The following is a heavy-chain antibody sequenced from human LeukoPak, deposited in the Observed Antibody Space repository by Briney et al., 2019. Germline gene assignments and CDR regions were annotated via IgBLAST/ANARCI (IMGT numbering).Heavy chain of an antibody. CDR1: GFTFSSYG. D-gene: IGHD3-9*01. CDR3: ARELGYFDWLSVGNNWFDP. Sequence: GGSLRLSCAASGFTFSSYGMHWVRQAPGKGLEWVAVIWYDGSNKYYADSVKGRFTISRDNSKNTLYLQMNSLRAEDTAVYYCARELGYFDWLSVGNNWFDPWGQGTLVTVSS. CDR2: IWYDGSNK. V-gene: IGHV3-33*01. J-gene: IGHJ5*02.